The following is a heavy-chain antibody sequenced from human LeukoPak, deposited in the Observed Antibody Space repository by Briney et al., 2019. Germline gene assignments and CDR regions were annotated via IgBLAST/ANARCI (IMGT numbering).Heavy chain of an antibody. Sequence: PSETLSLTCAVYGGSFSGYYWSWIRQPPGKGLEWIGEINHSGSTNYNPSLKSRVTISVDTSKNQFSLKLSSVTAADTAVHYCARVSKYSSSWFNYFDYWGQGTLVTVSS. CDR2: INHSGST. D-gene: IGHD6-13*01. V-gene: IGHV4-34*01. CDR1: GGSFSGYY. CDR3: ARVSKYSSSWFNYFDY. J-gene: IGHJ4*02.